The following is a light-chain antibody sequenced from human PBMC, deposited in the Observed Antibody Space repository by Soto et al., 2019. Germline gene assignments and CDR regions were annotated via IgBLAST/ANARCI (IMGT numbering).Light chain of an antibody. Sequence: IPMTQSPASLSASVGDRVTITCRASQSISSYLNWYQQKPGTAPKLLIYAASSLQSGVPSRFSGSGSGTDFTLTISRLQPEDFETDYCQQRYSTPQTFGQGTKVDIK. V-gene: IGKV1-39*01. CDR3: QQRYSTPQT. J-gene: IGKJ1*01. CDR2: AAS. CDR1: QSISSY.